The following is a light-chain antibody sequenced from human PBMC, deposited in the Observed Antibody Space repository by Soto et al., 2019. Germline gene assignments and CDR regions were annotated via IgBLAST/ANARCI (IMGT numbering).Light chain of an antibody. CDR1: SFNVGSNY. Sequence: HSVLTQPPSASGTPGQRVTISCSGSSFNVGSNYVYWYQQLPGTAPKLLIYSNNQRPSGVPDRFSGSKSGTSASLAISGLRSEDEADYYCAAWDDSLNGPMFGGGTKLTVL. CDR3: AAWDDSLNGPM. CDR2: SNN. J-gene: IGLJ3*02. V-gene: IGLV1-47*01.